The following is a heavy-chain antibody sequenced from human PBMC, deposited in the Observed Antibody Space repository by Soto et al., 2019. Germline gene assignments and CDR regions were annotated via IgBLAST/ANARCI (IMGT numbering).Heavy chain of an antibody. Sequence: PSETLSLTCTVSGGSISSSSYYWGWIRQPPGKGLEWIGSIYYSGSTYYNPSLKSRVTIPVDTSKNQFSLKLSSVTAADTAVYYCARHRRDSYYYDSSGQPEEGDAFDIWGQGTMVTVSS. V-gene: IGHV4-39*01. CDR2: IYYSGST. CDR3: ARHRRDSYYYDSSGQPEEGDAFDI. J-gene: IGHJ3*02. D-gene: IGHD3-22*01. CDR1: GGSISSSSYY.